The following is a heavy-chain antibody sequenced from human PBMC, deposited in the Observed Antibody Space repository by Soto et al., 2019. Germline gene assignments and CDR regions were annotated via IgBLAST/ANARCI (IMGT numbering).Heavy chain of an antibody. Sequence: ASVKVSCKASGGTFSSYAISWVRQAPGQGLEWMGGIIPIFGTANYAQKFQGRVTITADESTSTAYMELGSLRSEDTAVYYCARDGAGYYGSGSYYTKTERGLYFDYWGQGTLVTVSS. V-gene: IGHV1-69*13. CDR1: GGTFSSYA. CDR3: ARDGAGYYGSGSYYTKTERGLYFDY. J-gene: IGHJ4*02. CDR2: IIPIFGTA. D-gene: IGHD3-10*01.